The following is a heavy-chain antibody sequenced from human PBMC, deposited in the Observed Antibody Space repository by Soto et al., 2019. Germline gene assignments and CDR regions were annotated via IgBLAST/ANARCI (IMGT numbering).Heavy chain of an antibody. CDR2: IYHSGST. D-gene: IGHD6-13*01. CDR1: GYSISSGYY. CDR3: ARAGQQLVLG. V-gene: IGHV4-38-2*01. Sequence: SETLSLTCAVSGYSISSGYYWGWIRQPPGKGLEWIGSIYHSGSTYYNPSLKSRVTISVDTSKNQFSLKLSSVTAADTAVYYCARAGQQLVLGWGQGTLVTVSS. J-gene: IGHJ4*02.